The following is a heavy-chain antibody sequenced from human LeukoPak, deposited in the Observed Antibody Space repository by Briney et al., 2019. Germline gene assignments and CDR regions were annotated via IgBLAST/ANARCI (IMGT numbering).Heavy chain of an antibody. CDR2: IYSGGST. Sequence: GGSLRLSCAASGFTVVSNYMSWVRQAPGKGLEWVSVIYSGGSTYYADSVKGRFTISRDNSKNTLYLQMNSLRAEDTAVYYCARVMYYYDSSGPLEWYFDHWGQGTPVTVSS. CDR3: ARVMYYYDSSGPLEWYFDH. D-gene: IGHD3-22*01. CDR1: GFTVVSNY. V-gene: IGHV3-53*01. J-gene: IGHJ4*02.